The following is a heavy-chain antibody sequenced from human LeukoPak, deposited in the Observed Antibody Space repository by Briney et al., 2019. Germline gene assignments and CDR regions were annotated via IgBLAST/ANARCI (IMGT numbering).Heavy chain of an antibody. J-gene: IGHJ6*03. CDR1: GGSTSSGDYY. Sequence: PSETLSLTCTVSGGSTSSGDYYWSWIRQPPGKGLEWIGYIYYSGSTYYSPSLKSRVTISVDTSKNQFSLKLSSVTAADTAVYYCASNIVVVPYYYYYMDVWGKGTTVTVSS. V-gene: IGHV4-30-4*08. CDR2: IYYSGST. D-gene: IGHD2-2*01. CDR3: ASNIVVVPYYYYYMDV.